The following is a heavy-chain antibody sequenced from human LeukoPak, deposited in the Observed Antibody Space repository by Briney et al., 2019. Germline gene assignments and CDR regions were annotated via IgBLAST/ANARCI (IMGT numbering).Heavy chain of an antibody. CDR1: GGSISNYY. D-gene: IGHD5-18*01. V-gene: IGHV4-59*01. J-gene: IGHJ6*03. CDR2: ISYSGII. CDR3: ARTTEGGYTYDYFYYYYMDV. Sequence: KASETLSLTCTVSGGSISNYYWNWIRQPPGKGLEWIGYISYSGIISYNPSLKSRVTISVDTSKNQFSLKLSSVTAADTAVYYCARTTEGGYTYDYFYYYYMDVWGKGPRSPSP.